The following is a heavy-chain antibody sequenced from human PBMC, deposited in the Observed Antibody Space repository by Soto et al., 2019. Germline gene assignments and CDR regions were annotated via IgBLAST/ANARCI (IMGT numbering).Heavy chain of an antibody. V-gene: IGHV1-18*01. J-gene: IGHJ5*02. CDR2: ISAYNGNT. CDR3: ARTAYSGYDMPNDYGGNNWFDP. D-gene: IGHD5-12*01. Sequence: DSVKVSCKASGYTFTSYGISWVRQAPGQGLEWMGWISAYNGNTNYAQKLQGRVTMTTDTSTSTAYMELRSLRSDDAAVYYCARTAYSGYDMPNDYGGNNWFDPWGQGTLVTVSS. CDR1: GYTFTSYG.